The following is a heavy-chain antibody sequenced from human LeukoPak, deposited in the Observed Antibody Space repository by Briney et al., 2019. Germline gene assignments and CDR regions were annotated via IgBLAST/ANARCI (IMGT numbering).Heavy chain of an antibody. Sequence: GGSLRLSCAASGFTFSSYSMNWVRQAPGKGLEWVSYISSSSSTIYYAGSVKGRFTISRDNAKNSLYLQMNSLRAEDTAVYYCARDGGGRVLWFGEVYDAFDIWGQGTMVTVSS. CDR1: GFTFSSYS. CDR2: ISSSSSTI. J-gene: IGHJ3*02. D-gene: IGHD3-10*01. V-gene: IGHV3-48*01. CDR3: ARDGGGRVLWFGEVYDAFDI.